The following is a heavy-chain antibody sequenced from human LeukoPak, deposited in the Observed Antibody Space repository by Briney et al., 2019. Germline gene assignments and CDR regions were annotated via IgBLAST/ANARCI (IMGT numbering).Heavy chain of an antibody. Sequence: ASETLSLTCTVSGGSISSSSYYWGWIRQPPGKGLGWNGSIYYSGSTYYNPSLKSRVTISVDTSKNQLSLKLRSVTAADTAVYYCARGGGLLSYYYYMDVWGKGTTVTISS. D-gene: IGHD2-2*01. CDR1: GGSISSSSYY. J-gene: IGHJ6*03. CDR3: ARGGGLLSYYYYMDV. CDR2: IYYSGST. V-gene: IGHV4-39*07.